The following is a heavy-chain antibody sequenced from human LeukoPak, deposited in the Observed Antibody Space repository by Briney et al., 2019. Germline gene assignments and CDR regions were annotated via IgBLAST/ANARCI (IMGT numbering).Heavy chain of an antibody. V-gene: IGHV3-23*01. CDR2: ISCSGGST. J-gene: IGHJ4*02. CDR1: GFTFSSYA. D-gene: IGHD3-3*01. Sequence: PGGSLRLSCAASGFTFSSYAMSWVRQAPGKGLEWVSGISCSGGSTYYADSVKGRFTISRDNSKNSLYLQVNSLRSEDTAVYYCAATVWSIFGVVTQYYSESSGQGALFTASS. CDR3: AATVWSIFGVVTQYYSES.